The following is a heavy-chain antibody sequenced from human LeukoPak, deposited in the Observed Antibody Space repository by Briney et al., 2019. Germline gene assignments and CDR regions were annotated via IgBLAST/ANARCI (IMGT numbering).Heavy chain of an antibody. CDR1: GYTFTGYY. Sequence: ASVKVSCKASGYTFTGYYMHWVRHAPGQGLEWMGWINPNSGGTNYAQKFQGRVTMTRDTSISTAYMELSRLRSDDTAVYYCARDFRNYGSGSYYDYWGQGTMVTVSS. J-gene: IGHJ4*02. CDR3: ARDFRNYGSGSYYDY. D-gene: IGHD3-10*01. CDR2: INPNSGGT. V-gene: IGHV1-2*02.